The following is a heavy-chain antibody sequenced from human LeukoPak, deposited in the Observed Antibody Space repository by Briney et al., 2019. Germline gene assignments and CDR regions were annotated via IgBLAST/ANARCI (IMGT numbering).Heavy chain of an antibody. V-gene: IGHV3-33*06. D-gene: IGHD5-18*01. CDR2: MLSDGSNK. CDR3: AKDSGYSYGHGLDY. Sequence: PGGSLRLSCAASGFTFSSYNVHWVRQAPGKGLEWVALMLSDGSNKYYADSVKGRFTISRDNSKNTLFLQMNSLRAEDTAVYYCAKDSGYSYGHGLDYWGQGTLVTVSS. CDR1: GFTFSSYN. J-gene: IGHJ4*02.